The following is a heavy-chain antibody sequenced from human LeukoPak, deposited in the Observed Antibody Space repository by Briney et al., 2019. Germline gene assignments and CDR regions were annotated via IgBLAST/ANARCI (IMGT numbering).Heavy chain of an antibody. CDR2: MSPNSGNT. CDR3: ARSPPYCSGGSCYSDFYFDY. J-gene: IGHJ4*02. CDR1: GYTFLSYD. V-gene: IGHV1-8*01. Sequence: ASVTVSCKASGYTFLSYDINWVRQAAGQGLEWLGWMSPNSGNTGYAQQFQGRVTMTRDTSTSTVYMELSSLRSEDTAVYYCARSPPYCSGGSCYSDFYFDYWGQGTLVTVSS. D-gene: IGHD2-15*01.